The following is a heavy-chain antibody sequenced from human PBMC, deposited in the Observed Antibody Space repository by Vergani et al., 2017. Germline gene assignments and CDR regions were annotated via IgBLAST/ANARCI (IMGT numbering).Heavy chain of an antibody. J-gene: IGHJ4*02. Sequence: EVQLLQSEGAVVQPGGSLRLSCVASGFTFRSHAMRWVRQGHGQGLEWVSSIKNTGDSTHYADSVKGRFTISRDNSKNTRYLQMNSLGVEYTAVYYCGRGSDNYNWGQGTLVIVSS. V-gene: IGHV3-23*01. D-gene: IGHD5-24*01. CDR2: IKNTGDST. CDR3: GRGSDNYN. CDR1: GFTFRSHA.